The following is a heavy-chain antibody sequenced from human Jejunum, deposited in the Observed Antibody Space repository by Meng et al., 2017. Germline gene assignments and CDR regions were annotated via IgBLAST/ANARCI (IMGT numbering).Heavy chain of an antibody. Sequence: GGSLRLSCAASGFTFSTYCMHWVRQVQGKGRVWVSRISTDGRTTNYADSVRGRFTVSRDNAKNTLYLQMNSLRAEDTAVYYCARARSENWGRFEYWGQGTLVTVSS. CDR1: GFTFSTYC. J-gene: IGHJ4*02. CDR3: ARARSENWGRFEY. CDR2: ISTDGRTT. V-gene: IGHV3-74*01. D-gene: IGHD7-27*01.